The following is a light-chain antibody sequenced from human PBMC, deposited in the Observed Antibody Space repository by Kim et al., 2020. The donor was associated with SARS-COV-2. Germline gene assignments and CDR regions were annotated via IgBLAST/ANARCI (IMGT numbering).Light chain of an antibody. Sequence: AYNSCRSRQSLVYSDRNAYLYWLQQRPGQSPRRLIYKVSNRDSGVPDRFSGSGSGTDFTLKISRVEAGDVGVYYCMQGTHWPPITFGQGTRLEIK. CDR1: QSLVYSDRNAY. V-gene: IGKV2-30*01. J-gene: IGKJ5*01. CDR3: MQGTHWPPIT. CDR2: KVS.